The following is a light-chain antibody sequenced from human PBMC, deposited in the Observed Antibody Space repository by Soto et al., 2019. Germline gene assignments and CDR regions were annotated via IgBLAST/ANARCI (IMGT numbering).Light chain of an antibody. J-gene: IGKJ1*01. CDR2: DAS. CDR3: QQYNSYST. CDR1: QSISSW. V-gene: IGKV1-5*01. Sequence: IQMTPSPSTLSASVGNGVTITCRASQSISSWLAWYQQKPGKAPKLLIYDASSLESGVPSRFSGSGSGTEFTLTISSLQPDAFATYYCQQYNSYSTFGQGTKVDIK.